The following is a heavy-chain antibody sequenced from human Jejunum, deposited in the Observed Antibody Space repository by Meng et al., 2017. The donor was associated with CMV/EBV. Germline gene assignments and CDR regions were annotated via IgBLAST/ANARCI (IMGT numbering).Heavy chain of an antibody. Sequence: KLSCKASGYTFTSYDFNWVRQAAGQGLEWMGWTNPRSGNTGSAQKFQGRLTMTMNTSIGTAYMELSSLRSGDTAVYYCARNGIFFDYWGQGALVTVSS. CDR2: TNPRSGNT. D-gene: IGHD1-14*01. V-gene: IGHV1-8*02. CDR3: ARNGIFFDY. CDR1: GYTFTSYD. J-gene: IGHJ4*02.